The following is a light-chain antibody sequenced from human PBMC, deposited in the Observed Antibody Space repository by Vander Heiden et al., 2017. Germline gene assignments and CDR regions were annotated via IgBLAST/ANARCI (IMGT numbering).Light chain of an antibody. CDR2: DAS. CDR1: QSVSSY. J-gene: IGKJ4*01. Sequence: EIVLTQSPATLSLSPGERATLSCRASQSVSSYLAWYQQKPGQAPRLLIYDASNRATGIPARFIGSRYGTDFTVTIRSLEPEDFAVYYCQQRSNWPPELTFGGGTKVWIK. CDR3: QQRSNWPPELT. V-gene: IGKV3-11*01.